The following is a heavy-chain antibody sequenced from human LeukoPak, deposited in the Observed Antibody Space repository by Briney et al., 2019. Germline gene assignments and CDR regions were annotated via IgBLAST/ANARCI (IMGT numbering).Heavy chain of an antibody. CDR3: ARGHCSGGSCYLYYYYMDV. J-gene: IGHJ6*03. Sequence: SQTLSLTCTVSGGSISSGDYYWSWIRQPPGKGLEWIGYIYYSGSTYYNPSLKSRVTISVDTSKNQFSLQLSSVTAADTAVYYCARGHCSGGSCYLYYYYMDVWGKGTTVTVSS. CDR1: GGSISSGDYY. D-gene: IGHD2-15*01. CDR2: IYYSGST. V-gene: IGHV4-30-4*08.